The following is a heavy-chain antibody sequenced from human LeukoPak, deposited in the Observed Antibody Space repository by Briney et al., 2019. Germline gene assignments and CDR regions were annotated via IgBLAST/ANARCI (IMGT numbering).Heavy chain of an antibody. CDR3: ARDGRKYYDSSGYRRNWFDP. CDR2: ISAYNGNT. D-gene: IGHD3-22*01. J-gene: IGHJ5*02. V-gene: IGHV1-18*01. Sequence: ASVKVSCKASGYTFTSYGISWVRQAPGQGLEWMGWISAYNGNTNYAQKLQGRVTMITDTYTSTAYMELRSLRSDDTAVYYCARDGRKYYDSSGYRRNWFDPWGQGTLVTVSS. CDR1: GYTFTSYG.